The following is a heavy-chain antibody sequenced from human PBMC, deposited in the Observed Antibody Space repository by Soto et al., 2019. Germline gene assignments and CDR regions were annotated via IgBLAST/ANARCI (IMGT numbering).Heavy chain of an antibody. CDR2: IIPIFGTA. D-gene: IGHD2-8*01. V-gene: IGHV1-69*05. J-gene: IGHJ6*02. CDR3: ARATTSPSCSFYGMDV. Sequence: QVQLVQSGAEVKKPGSSVKVSCKASGGTFNRYGISWVRQAPGQGLEWMGGIIPIFGTANYAQKFQARVTIXSDEATTTAYTELRSLASEHTAVFYCARATTSPSCSFYGMDVWGQGTTVTVSS. CDR1: GGTFNRYG.